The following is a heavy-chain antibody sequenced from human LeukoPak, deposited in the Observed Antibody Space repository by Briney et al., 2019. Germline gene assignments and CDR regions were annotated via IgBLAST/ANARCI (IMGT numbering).Heavy chain of an antibody. CDR3: ARLGVFRDY. CDR1: GGSFSGYY. CDR2: INHSGST. J-gene: IGHJ4*02. D-gene: IGHD2-21*01. Sequence: SETLSLTCAVYGGSFSGYYWSWIRQPPGKGLEWIGEINHSGSTNYNPSLKSRVTISVDTSKNQFSLKLSSVTAADTAVYYCARLGVFRDYWGQGTLVTVSS. V-gene: IGHV4-34*01.